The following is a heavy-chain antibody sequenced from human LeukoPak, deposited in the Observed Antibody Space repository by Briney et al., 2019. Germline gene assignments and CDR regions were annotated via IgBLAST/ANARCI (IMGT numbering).Heavy chain of an antibody. CDR3: ARVVVAGRNHFDY. CDR1: GYIFTSYA. V-gene: IGHV1-18*01. J-gene: IGHJ4*02. CDR2: ITTYNGNT. D-gene: IGHD2-15*01. Sequence: ALVKVSCKASGYIFTSYAISWVRQAPGQGLEWMGWITTYNGNTNSAQKLQGRVIMTTDTSTSTAFMELRSLTSDDTAMYYCARVVVAGRNHFDYWGQGTLVTVSS.